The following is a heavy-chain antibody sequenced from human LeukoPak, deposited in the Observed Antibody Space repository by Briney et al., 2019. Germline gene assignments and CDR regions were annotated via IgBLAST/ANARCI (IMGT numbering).Heavy chain of an antibody. Sequence: PSETLSLTCAVYGGSFSGYYWSWIRQPPGKGLEWIGEINHSGSTNYNPFLKSRVTISVDTSKNQFSLKLSSVTAADTAVYYCARGLRRRRLDYWGQGTLVTVSS. CDR2: INHSGST. V-gene: IGHV4-34*01. CDR3: ARGLRRRRLDY. CDR1: GGSFSGYY. J-gene: IGHJ4*02. D-gene: IGHD3-3*01.